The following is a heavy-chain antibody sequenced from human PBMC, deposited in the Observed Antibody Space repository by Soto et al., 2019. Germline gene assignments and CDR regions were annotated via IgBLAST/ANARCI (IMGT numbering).Heavy chain of an antibody. CDR3: ARGIAARPGRFDY. J-gene: IGHJ4*02. CDR1: GGSISSCY. Sequence: SETLSLTCTVSGGSISSCYWSWIRQPPGKGLEWIGYIYYSGGTNYNPSLKSRVTILVDTSKNQFSLKLSSVTAADTAVYYCARGIAARPGRFDYWGQGTLVTVSS. CDR2: IYYSGGT. D-gene: IGHD6-6*01. V-gene: IGHV4-59*01.